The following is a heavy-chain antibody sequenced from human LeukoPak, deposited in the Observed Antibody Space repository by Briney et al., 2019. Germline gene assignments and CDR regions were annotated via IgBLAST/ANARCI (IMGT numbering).Heavy chain of an antibody. CDR2: ISGGGGDI. CDR1: GFTFSTYA. CDR3: ARSYVGADRYFDY. J-gene: IGHJ4*02. Sequence: GGSLRLSCAASGFTFSTYAMSWVRQAPGEGLEWVSAISGGGGDIYYADSVKGRFTISRDNSKNTLYLQMNSLRAEDTAVYYFARSYVGADRYFDYWGQGTLVTVSS. V-gene: IGHV3-23*01. D-gene: IGHD1-26*01.